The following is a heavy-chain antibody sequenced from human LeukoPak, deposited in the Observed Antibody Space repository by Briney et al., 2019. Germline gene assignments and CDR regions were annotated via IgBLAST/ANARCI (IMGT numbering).Heavy chain of an antibody. Sequence: SETLSLTCTVSGSSISSYYWSWIRQPPGKGLEWIGDIYYSGSTKYNPSLKSRVTISVDTSKDQFSLKLSSVTAADTAVYYCARGSSWYDAFDIWGQGTMVTVSS. D-gene: IGHD6-13*01. CDR3: ARGSSWYDAFDI. J-gene: IGHJ3*02. CDR2: IYYSGST. CDR1: GSSISSYY. V-gene: IGHV4-59*01.